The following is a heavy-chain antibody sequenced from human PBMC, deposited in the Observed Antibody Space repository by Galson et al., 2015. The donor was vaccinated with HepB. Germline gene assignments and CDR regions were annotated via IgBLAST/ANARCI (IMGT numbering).Heavy chain of an antibody. CDR3: ARDRIGIEVTTVTTDDAFDI. CDR1: GYTFTSYY. D-gene: IGHD4-17*01. V-gene: IGHV1-46*01. J-gene: IGHJ3*02. Sequence: SVKVSCKASGYTFTSYYMHWVRQAPGQGLEWMGIINPSGGSTSYAQKFQGRVTMTRDTSTSTVYMELSSLRSEDTAVYYCARDRIGIEVTTVTTDDAFDIWGQGTMVTVSS. CDR2: INPSGGST.